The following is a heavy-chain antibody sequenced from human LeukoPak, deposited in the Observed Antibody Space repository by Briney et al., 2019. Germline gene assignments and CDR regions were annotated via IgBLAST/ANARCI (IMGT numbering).Heavy chain of an antibody. CDR1: GFTFNGHW. J-gene: IGHJ4*02. CDR3: ASLNNDDY. D-gene: IGHD1-1*01. CDR2: IKNDGSKK. V-gene: IGHV3-7*01. Sequence: GGSLRLSCAASGFTFNGHWMTWVRQAPGKGLEWVANIKNDGSKKYYVDSVKGRFTISRDNAKNSLYLQMNSLRVEDTAVYYCASLNNDDYWGQGTLVTVPS.